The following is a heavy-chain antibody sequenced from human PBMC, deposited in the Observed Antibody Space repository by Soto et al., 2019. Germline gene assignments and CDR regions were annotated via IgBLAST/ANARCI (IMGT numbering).Heavy chain of an antibody. J-gene: IGHJ4*02. CDR3: AREYGNYDSSGYYGY. D-gene: IGHD3-22*01. V-gene: IGHV1-46*01. Sequence: ASVKVSCKTSGYSFTSYFIHWVRQAPGQGLEWMGIINPSGGSTNYAQKLQGRVSMTRDRSTSTVHMELSSLRSDDTAMYYCAREYGNYDSSGYYGYWGQGTLVTVSS. CDR2: INPSGGST. CDR1: GYSFTSYF.